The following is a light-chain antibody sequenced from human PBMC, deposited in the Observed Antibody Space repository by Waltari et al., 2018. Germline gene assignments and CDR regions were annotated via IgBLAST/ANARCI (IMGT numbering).Light chain of an antibody. J-gene: IGKJ2*01. V-gene: IGKV3-11*01. Sequence: ENVFTQFPATLSSSPGEGATLSCRASQSVSSYLAWYQQKPGQAPRLLIYDASNRVTGIPARFSGSGSGTDFTLTISSLEPEDFAVYYCQQRSNWPPYTFGQGTKLEIK. CDR3: QQRSNWPPYT. CDR1: QSVSSY. CDR2: DAS.